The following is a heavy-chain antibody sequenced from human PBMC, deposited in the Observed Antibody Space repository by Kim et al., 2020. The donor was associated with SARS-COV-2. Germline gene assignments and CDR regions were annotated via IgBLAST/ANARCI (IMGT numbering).Heavy chain of an antibody. Sequence: ASVKVSCKASGYTFTNNAISWVRQAPGQGLEWMGWINTDTGNPTYAQAFTRRFVFSVDTSVTTAYLQISSLEAEDTALYYCARVIWGTYRYTDYWGQGTLVTASS. V-gene: IGHV7-4-1*02. CDR3: ARVIWGTYRYTDY. D-gene: IGHD3-16*02. CDR1: GYTFTNNA. CDR2: INTDTGNP. J-gene: IGHJ4*02.